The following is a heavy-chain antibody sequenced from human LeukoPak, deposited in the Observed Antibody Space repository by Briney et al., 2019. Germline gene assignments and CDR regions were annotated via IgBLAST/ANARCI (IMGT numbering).Heavy chain of an antibody. J-gene: IGHJ4*02. D-gene: IGHD5-18*01. CDR2: IVNSGGST. CDR3: AKGRAGYSYGMFAS. Sequence: PGGSLRLSCVASGFTFSNYAMSWVRQAPGKGLEWVSGIVNSGGSTYYADSVRGRLTISRDNSKKTVYLQMSSLRGDDTAIYYCAKGRAGYSYGMFASWGQGTLVTVSS. CDR1: GFTFSNYA. V-gene: IGHV3-23*01.